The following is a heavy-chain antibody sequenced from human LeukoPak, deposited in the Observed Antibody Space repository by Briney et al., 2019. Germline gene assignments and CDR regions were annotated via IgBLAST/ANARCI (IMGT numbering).Heavy chain of an antibody. V-gene: IGHV3-13*01. CDR1: GFTFSSYD. D-gene: IGHD6-19*01. CDR2: IGTTGNT. J-gene: IGHJ4*02. CDR3: ARSKSYSSGWTDFDC. Sequence: GGSLRLSCAASGFTFSSYDMHWLRQPTGKGLEWVSVIGTTGNTYYTDSVKGRFTISRENAKNSLYLQMDNLRAEDTAVYYCARSKSYSSGWTDFDCWGQGTLVTVSS.